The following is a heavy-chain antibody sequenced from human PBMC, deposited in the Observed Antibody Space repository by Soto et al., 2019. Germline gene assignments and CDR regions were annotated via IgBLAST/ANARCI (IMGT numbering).Heavy chain of an antibody. CDR2: IIPIFGTA. V-gene: IGHV1-69*13. Sequence: SVKVSCQASVGTFSSYAISWVRQAAGQGLEWMGGIIPIFGTANYAQKFHRRVTIHADESTKTANMELSSLRSGDTAVYYCARDRRVTSGLWFFDSWGQGTLVTVSS. J-gene: IGHJ4*02. CDR1: VGTFSSYA. CDR3: ARDRRVTSGLWFFDS. D-gene: IGHD2-21*01.